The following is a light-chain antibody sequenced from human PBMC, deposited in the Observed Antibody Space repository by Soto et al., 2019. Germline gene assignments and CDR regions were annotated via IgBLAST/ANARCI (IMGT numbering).Light chain of an antibody. CDR3: QQSHSTPLT. CDR1: LRISKY. CDR2: GAS. Sequence: DIKLTQSPSPLSASVGDRVTITCRASLRISKYLNWYQQKPGKAPKLLIYGASTLQSGVPSRFSGSGSGTDFTLTITNLQPEDSATYFCQQSHSTPLTFGGGTKLEI. V-gene: IGKV1-39*01. J-gene: IGKJ4*01.